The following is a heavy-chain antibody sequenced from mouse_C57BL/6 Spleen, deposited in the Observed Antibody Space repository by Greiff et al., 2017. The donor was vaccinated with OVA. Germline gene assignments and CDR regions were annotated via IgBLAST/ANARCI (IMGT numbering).Heavy chain of an antibody. CDR2: ILPGSGST. CDR3: AKIEDPDYYGSSSWFAN. CDR1: GYTFTGYW. Sequence: VQLQQSGAELMKPGASVKLSCKATGYTFTGYWLEWVKQRPGHGLEWIGEILPGSGSTNYNEKFKGKATFTADTSSNTADMQLSSLATEDSAIYCCAKIEDPDYYGSSSWFANWGQGTLVTVSA. D-gene: IGHD1-1*01. V-gene: IGHV1-9*01. J-gene: IGHJ3*01.